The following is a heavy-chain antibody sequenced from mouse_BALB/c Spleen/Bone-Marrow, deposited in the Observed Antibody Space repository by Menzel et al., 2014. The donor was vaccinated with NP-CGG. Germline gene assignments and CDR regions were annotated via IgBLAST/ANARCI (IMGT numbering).Heavy chain of an antibody. V-gene: IGHV14-3*02. Sequence: VQLQQPGAELVKPGASVKLSCTASGFNIKDTYMHWVKQRPEQGLEWIGRIDPANGKTKYDPKFQGKATITADTSSNTAHLHLSSLTSEDTAVYYCANDWFAYWGQGTLVTVSA. J-gene: IGHJ3*01. CDR3: ANDWFAY. D-gene: IGHD2-3*01. CDR1: GFNIKDTY. CDR2: IDPANGKT.